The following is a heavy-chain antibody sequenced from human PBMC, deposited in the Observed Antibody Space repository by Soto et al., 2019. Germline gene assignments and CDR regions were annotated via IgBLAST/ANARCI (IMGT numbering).Heavy chain of an antibody. Sequence: EVQLLESGGGLVQPGGSLRLSCAASGFTFSSYAMSWVRQAPGKGLEWVSAISGSGGSTYYADSVKGRFTISRDNSKNTLYLQMNSLRAEDTAVYYCAKSVSGWYGPPEYFQHWGQGTLVTVSS. CDR2: ISGSGGST. D-gene: IGHD6-19*01. CDR1: GFTFSSYA. V-gene: IGHV3-23*01. J-gene: IGHJ1*01. CDR3: AKSVSGWYGPPEYFQH.